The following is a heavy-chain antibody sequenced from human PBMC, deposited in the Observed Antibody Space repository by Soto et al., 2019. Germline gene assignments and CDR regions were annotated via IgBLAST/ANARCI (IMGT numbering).Heavy chain of an antibody. V-gene: IGHV3-23*01. J-gene: IGHJ3*02. CDR2: ISGSGGST. CDR1: GFTFSSYG. D-gene: IGHD6-25*01. Sequence: GGSLRLSCSASGFTFSSYGMSWVRQAPGKGLEWVSAISGSGGSTYYADSVKGRFTISRDNAKNSLYLQMNSLRAEDTAVYYCARAESSVLDAFDIWGQGTMVTVSS. CDR3: ARAESSVLDAFDI.